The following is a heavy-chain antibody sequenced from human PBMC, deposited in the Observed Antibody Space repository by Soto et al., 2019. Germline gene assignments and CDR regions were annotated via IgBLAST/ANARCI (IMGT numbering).Heavy chain of an antibody. J-gene: IGHJ4*02. V-gene: IGHV1-46*01. CDR3: ASSIKEYSSSYINLGFWGFDY. Sequence: GASVKVSCKASGYTFTSYYMHWVRQAPGQGLEWMGIINPSGGSTSYAQKFQGRVTMTRDTSTSTVYMELSSLRSEDTAVYYCASSIKEYSSSYINLGFWGFDYWGQGTLVTVSS. D-gene: IGHD6-6*01. CDR2: INPSGGST. CDR1: GYTFTSYY.